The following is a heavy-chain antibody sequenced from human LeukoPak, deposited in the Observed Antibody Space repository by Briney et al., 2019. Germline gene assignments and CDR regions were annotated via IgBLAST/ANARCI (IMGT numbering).Heavy chain of an antibody. Sequence: PGGSLRLSCAASGFIFSSYGMHWVRQAPGKGLEWVAVISYDGSNKYYADSVKGRFTISRDNSKNTLYLQMNSLRAEDTAVYYCAKAVVPAAKHYYYGMDVWGQGTTVTVSS. J-gene: IGHJ6*02. CDR2: ISYDGSNK. CDR1: GFIFSSYG. V-gene: IGHV3-30*18. D-gene: IGHD2-2*01. CDR3: AKAVVPAAKHYYYGMDV.